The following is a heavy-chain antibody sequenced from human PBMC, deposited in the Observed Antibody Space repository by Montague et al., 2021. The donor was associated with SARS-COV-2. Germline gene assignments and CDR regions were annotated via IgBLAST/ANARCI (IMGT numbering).Heavy chain of an antibody. D-gene: IGHD5-18*01. J-gene: IGHJ5*02. CDR3: ARHEHTDFGNPNWFDP. V-gene: IGHV4-39*01. CDR2: MVYSGRN. CDR1: GDSINSDTAF. Sequence: SETLSLTCTVSGDSINSDTAFWGWVRQSPGKGLEWIGSMVYSGRNFYNGALRSRLTISVDTSKNQFSLELRAVTAADTGLYYCARHEHTDFGNPNWFDPWGQGTLVTVSS.